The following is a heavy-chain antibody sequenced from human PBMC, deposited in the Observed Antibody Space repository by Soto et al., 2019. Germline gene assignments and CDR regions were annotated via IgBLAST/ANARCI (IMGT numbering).Heavy chain of an antibody. CDR3: ARDVWDSSGYFLDY. J-gene: IGHJ4*02. D-gene: IGHD3-22*01. V-gene: IGHV3-33*05. Sequence: GGSLRLSRAASGFTFSTYGIHWVRQAPGKGLEWAAVIKNDGTDAWYADSVKGRFTISRDNSKNTVFLQMSSLRDDDTAVYYCARDVWDSSGYFLDYWGQGTLVTVSS. CDR2: IKNDGTDA. CDR1: GFTFSTYG.